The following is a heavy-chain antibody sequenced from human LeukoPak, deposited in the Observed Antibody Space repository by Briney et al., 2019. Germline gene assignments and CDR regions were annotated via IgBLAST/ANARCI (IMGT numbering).Heavy chain of an antibody. V-gene: IGHV3-30*04. J-gene: IGHJ4*02. CDR1: GFTFSSYA. CDR2: ISYDGSNI. CDR3: ATTAHPLSSGWYLGLSDY. D-gene: IGHD6-19*01. Sequence: PERSLRLSCAASGFTFSSYAMHWVRQAPGKGLEWVAVISYDGSNIYYADSVKGRFTISRDNSKNTLYLQMNSLRAEDTAVYYCATTAHPLSSGWYLGLSDYWGQGTLVTVSS.